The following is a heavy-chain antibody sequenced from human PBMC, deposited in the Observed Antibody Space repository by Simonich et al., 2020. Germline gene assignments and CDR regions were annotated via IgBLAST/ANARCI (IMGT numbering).Heavy chain of an antibody. CDR3: AGGVYCSSTSCSTYYYYGMDV. V-gene: IGHV3-21*01. CDR1: GFTFSSYS. D-gene: IGHD2-2*01. J-gene: IGHJ6*02. CDR2: ISSSSSYI. Sequence: EVQLVESGGGLVKPGGSLRLSCAASGFTFSSYSMNWVRQAPGKGLEWVSSISSSSSYIYYADSGKGRFTIYKDNAKNSLYLQMNSLRAEDTAVYYCAGGVYCSSTSCSTYYYYGMDVWGQGTTVTVSS.